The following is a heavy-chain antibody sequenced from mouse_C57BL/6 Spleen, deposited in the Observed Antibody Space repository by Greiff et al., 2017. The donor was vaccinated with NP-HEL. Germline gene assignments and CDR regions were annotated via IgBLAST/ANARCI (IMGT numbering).Heavy chain of an antibody. CDR2: INPSNSGT. V-gene: IGHV1-53*01. CDR3: AREAVVATRYFDV. CDR1: GYTFTSYW. D-gene: IGHD1-1*01. Sequence: QVQLQQPGTELVKPGASVKLSCKASGYTFTSYWMHWVKQRPGQGLEWIGNINPSNSGTNYNEKFKSKATLTVDKSSSTAYMQLSSLTSEDAAVYYCAREAVVATRYFDVWGTGTTVTVSS. J-gene: IGHJ1*03.